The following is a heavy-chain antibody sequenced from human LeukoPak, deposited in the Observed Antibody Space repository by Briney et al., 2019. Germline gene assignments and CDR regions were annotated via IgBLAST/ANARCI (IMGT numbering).Heavy chain of an antibody. J-gene: IGHJ6*03. V-gene: IGHV3-30*02. CDR2: IRYDGSKK. D-gene: IGHD1-26*01. CDR1: GFTFSSYA. CDR3: ARGGGGGAGYYYYYMDV. Sequence: PGGSLRLSCAASGFTFSSYAMHWVRQAPGKGLEWVTFIRYDGSKKYYADSVKGRFSISRDNSKNTLYLQMNSLRAEDTAVYYCARGGGGGAGYYYYYMDVWGKGTTVTVSS.